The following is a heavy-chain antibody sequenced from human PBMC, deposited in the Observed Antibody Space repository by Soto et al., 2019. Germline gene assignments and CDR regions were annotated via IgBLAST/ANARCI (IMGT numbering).Heavy chain of an antibody. CDR2: ISAYNGNT. CDR1: GYTFTSYG. V-gene: IGHV1-18*04. D-gene: IGHD3-3*01. J-gene: IGHJ4*02. Sequence: QVQLVQSGAEVKKPGASVKVSCKASGYTFTSYGISWVRQAPGQGLEWMGWISAYNGNTNYAQKLQGRVTMTTDTSTSTADMELRSLRSDDTAVYYCARYRLIYDFWSGYFDYWGQGTLVTVSS. CDR3: ARYRLIYDFWSGYFDY.